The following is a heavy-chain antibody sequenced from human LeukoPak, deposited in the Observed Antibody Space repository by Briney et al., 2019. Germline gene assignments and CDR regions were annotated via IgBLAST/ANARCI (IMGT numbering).Heavy chain of an antibody. CDR3: AKKEGPRGYSYGYLFDY. J-gene: IGHJ4*02. Sequence: GGSLRLSCAASGFTFSNYGMHWVRQAPGKGLEWVAFIRYDGSNKYYADSVKGRFTISRDNSKNTLYLQMNSLRAEDTAVYYCAKKEGPRGYSYGYLFDYWGQGTLVTVSS. CDR2: IRYDGSNK. CDR1: GFTFSNYG. V-gene: IGHV3-30*02. D-gene: IGHD5-18*01.